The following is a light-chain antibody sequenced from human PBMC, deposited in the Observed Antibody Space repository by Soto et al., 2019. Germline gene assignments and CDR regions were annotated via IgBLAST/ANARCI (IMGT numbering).Light chain of an antibody. CDR3: FSYTANDNWV. J-gene: IGLJ3*02. V-gene: IGLV2-11*01. CDR1: NSDVGRYNS. Sequence: QSVLTQPHSVSGCPGQSVTISCTGTNSDVGRYNSVSWYQQLPGKAPKIIISAVRQRPSGVPDRFSGSKSGNTASLTISGLQADDEADYFCFSYTANDNWVFGGGTK. CDR2: AVR.